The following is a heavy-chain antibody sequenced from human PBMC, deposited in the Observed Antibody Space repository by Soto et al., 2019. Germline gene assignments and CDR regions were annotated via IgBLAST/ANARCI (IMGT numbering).Heavy chain of an antibody. J-gene: IGHJ6*02. CDR2: IYPGDSDT. CDR1: GYSFTIYW. Sequence: GESLKISCKGSGYSFTIYWIGWVRQMPGKGLEWMGIIYPGDSDTRYSPSFQGQVTISADKSISTAYLQWSSLKASDTAMYYCARHNGRYYYYYGMDVWGQGTTVTVSS. V-gene: IGHV5-51*01. CDR3: ARHNGRYYYYYGMDV.